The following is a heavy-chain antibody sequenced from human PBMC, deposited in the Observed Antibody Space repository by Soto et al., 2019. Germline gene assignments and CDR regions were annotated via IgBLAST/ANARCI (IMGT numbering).Heavy chain of an antibody. Sequence: ASVKVSCKASGYTFTSYYMHWVRQAPGQGLEWMGIINPSGGSTSYAQKFQGRVTMTRDTSTSTVYMELSSLRSEDTAVYYCARGYRPGPTLGFVVVTALDYWGQGTLVTVSS. CDR3: ARGYRPGPTLGFVVVTALDY. D-gene: IGHD2-21*02. V-gene: IGHV1-46*01. CDR1: GYTFTSYY. J-gene: IGHJ4*02. CDR2: INPSGGST.